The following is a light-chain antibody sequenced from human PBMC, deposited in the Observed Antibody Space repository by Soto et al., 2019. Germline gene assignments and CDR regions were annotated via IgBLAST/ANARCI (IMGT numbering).Light chain of an antibody. CDR1: QTISSW. J-gene: IGKJ1*01. CDR3: QHYNSYSEA. Sequence: DIQMTQSPSTLSGSVGDRVTITYRASQTISSWLAWYQQKPGKAPKRLIYKASTLKSGVPSRFSGSGSGTEFTLTISSLQTDDFAPYYCQHYNSYSEAFGQGTKVELK. CDR2: KAS. V-gene: IGKV1-5*03.